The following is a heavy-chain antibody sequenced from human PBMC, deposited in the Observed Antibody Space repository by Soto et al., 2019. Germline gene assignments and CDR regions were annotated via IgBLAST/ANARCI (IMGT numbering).Heavy chain of an antibody. CDR3: ARAGVATIYPGNNWFDP. V-gene: IGHV4-59*08. CDR1: DGYIGALY. J-gene: IGHJ5*02. Sequence: SETQSHTNTFADGYIGALYWIWIRQKQGKGLEWIGFIYYGGSTNYNPSLKSRVTISVDTPKNQFSLNLSSVTAADTAMCYCARAGVATIYPGNNWFDPWGQGTLVTVSS. CDR2: IYYGGST. D-gene: IGHD5-12*01.